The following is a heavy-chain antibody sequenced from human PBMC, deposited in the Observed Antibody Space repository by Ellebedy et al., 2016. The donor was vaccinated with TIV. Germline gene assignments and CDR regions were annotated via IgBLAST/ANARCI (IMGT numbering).Heavy chain of an antibody. D-gene: IGHD1-14*01. V-gene: IGHV3-21*06. J-gene: IGHJ3*02. CDR1: GFTFSTFG. CDR2: IDNRGTYI. CDR3: AKSTVINPERDAYDI. Sequence: PGGSLRLSCAASGFTFSTFGMNWVRQASGKGLEWVSSIDNRGTYIYYADSVKGRFSLSRDNAKNSLYLHMNSLRAEDTAVYYCAKSTVINPERDAYDIWGQGTKVTVSS.